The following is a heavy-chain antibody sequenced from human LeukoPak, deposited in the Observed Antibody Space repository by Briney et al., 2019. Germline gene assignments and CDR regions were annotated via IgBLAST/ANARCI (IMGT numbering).Heavy chain of an antibody. CDR3: ARLPLSYCGGDCYFG. Sequence: GGSLRLSCAASGFTFSSYSMNWVRQAPGKGLEWVSYISTGSSTIYYADSVKGRFTISRDNAKNSLYLQMNSLRDEDTAVYYCARLPLSYCGGDCYFGRGQGTLVTVSS. CDR2: ISTGSSTI. CDR1: GFTFSSYS. J-gene: IGHJ4*02. V-gene: IGHV3-48*02. D-gene: IGHD2-21*01.